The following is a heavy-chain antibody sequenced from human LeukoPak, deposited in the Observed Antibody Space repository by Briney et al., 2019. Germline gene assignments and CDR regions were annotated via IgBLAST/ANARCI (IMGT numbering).Heavy chain of an antibody. Sequence: SETLSLTCTVSGGPISTSYWSWIRQPPGKGLEWIGYIYYTGSTNYNPSLKGQVTISLDTSKNRFSLEMTSVTAADTAVYYCARGAGWWNYWGQGMLVTVSS. D-gene: IGHD6-19*01. CDR3: ARGAGWWNY. J-gene: IGHJ4*02. V-gene: IGHV4-59*01. CDR2: IYYTGST. CDR1: GGPISTSY.